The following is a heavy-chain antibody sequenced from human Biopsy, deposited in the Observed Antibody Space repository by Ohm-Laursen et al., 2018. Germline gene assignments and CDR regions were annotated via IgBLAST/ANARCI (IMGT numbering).Heavy chain of an antibody. V-gene: IGHV3-9*01. D-gene: IGHD3-16*01. CDR1: GFNFDDYA. CDR3: VRSLRNYDFLDS. CDR2: LTWNSGTI. Sequence: SLRLSCAASGFNFDDYAMHWIRQGPGKGLEWVAGLTWNSGTIAYAGSVRGRFAISRDNAKNSLYLQMNNLTSEDTALYYCVRSLRNYDFLDSWGQGTLVSVSS. J-gene: IGHJ4*02.